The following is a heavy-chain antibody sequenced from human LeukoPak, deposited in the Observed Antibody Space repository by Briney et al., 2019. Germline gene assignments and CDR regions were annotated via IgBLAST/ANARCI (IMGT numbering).Heavy chain of an antibody. V-gene: IGHV3-30*04. CDR3: ARGADLVAAAPTYFDY. J-gene: IGHJ4*02. CDR2: ISYDGSNK. CDR1: GFTFSSYA. Sequence: GGSLRLSCAASGFTFSSYAMHWVPQAPGKGLEWVAVISYDGSNKYYADSVKGRFTISRDNSKNTLYLQMNSLRAEDTAVYYCARGADLVAAAPTYFDYWGQGTLVTVSS. D-gene: IGHD2-15*01.